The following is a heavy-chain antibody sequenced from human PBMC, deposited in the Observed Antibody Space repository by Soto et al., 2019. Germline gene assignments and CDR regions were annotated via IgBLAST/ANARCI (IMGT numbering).Heavy chain of an antibody. Sequence: TLSLHCTVSDGSIRSGEYYWGWIRQPPGKGLVWMGYIYYSGRTSYNQALKSRDNISVDKYNNQLALKLRSVPAADTSVYYCARDRIAASPYIDDWGQGTLVTVSS. D-gene: IGHD6-13*01. CDR3: ARDRIAASPYIDD. J-gene: IGHJ4*02. CDR1: DGSIRSGEYY. V-gene: IGHV4-30-4*01. CDR2: IYYSGRT.